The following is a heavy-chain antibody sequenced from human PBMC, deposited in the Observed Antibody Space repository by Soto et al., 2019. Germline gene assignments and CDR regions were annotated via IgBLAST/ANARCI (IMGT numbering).Heavy chain of an antibody. CDR1: GFTFSGSA. Sequence: EVQLVESGGGLVQPGGSLKLSCAASGFTFSGSAMHWVRQASGKGLEWVGRIRSKANSYATAYAASVKGRFTISRDDSKNTAYLQMNSLKTEDTAVYYCTSKLHTYYYGSGSYTDYWGQGTLVTVSS. CDR2: IRSKANSYAT. V-gene: IGHV3-73*02. CDR3: TSKLHTYYYGSGSYTDY. J-gene: IGHJ4*02. D-gene: IGHD3-10*01.